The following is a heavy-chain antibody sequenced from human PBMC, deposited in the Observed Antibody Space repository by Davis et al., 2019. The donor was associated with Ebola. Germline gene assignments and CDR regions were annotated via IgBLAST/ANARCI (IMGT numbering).Heavy chain of an antibody. V-gene: IGHV1-69*13. D-gene: IGHD1-1*01. Sequence: AASVEVSCKASGGTFSSYAISWVRQAPGQGLEWMGGIIPIFGTANYAQKFQGRVTITADESTSTAYMEVGSLRSDDTAVYYCARAQFPTTSDHWGQGTLVTVSS. CDR1: GGTFSSYA. CDR2: IIPIFGTA. J-gene: IGHJ4*02. CDR3: ARAQFPTTSDH.